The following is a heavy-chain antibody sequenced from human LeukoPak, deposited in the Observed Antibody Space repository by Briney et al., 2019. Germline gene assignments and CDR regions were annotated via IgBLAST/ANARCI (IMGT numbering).Heavy chain of an antibody. Sequence: GGSLRLSCAASGLTVRSSYMSWVRQAPGKGLEWVSIIYSSGSTYYADSVKGRFTISRDNPKNTLYLQMSSLRVDDTAMYYCARGSSWPYFDYWGQGTLVTVSS. J-gene: IGHJ4*02. CDR1: GLTVRSSY. CDR3: ARGSSWPYFDY. V-gene: IGHV3-66*01. CDR2: IYSSGST. D-gene: IGHD6-13*01.